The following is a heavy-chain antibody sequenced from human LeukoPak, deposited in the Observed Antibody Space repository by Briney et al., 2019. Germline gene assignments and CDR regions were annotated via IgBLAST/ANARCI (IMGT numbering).Heavy chain of an antibody. Sequence: PGRSPRLSCAASGFTFSSYGMHWVRQAPGKGLEWVAVIWYDGSNKYYADSVKGRFTISRDNSKNTLYLQMNSLRAEDTAVYYCARDGLVAPAAIEYYYYDMDVWGQGTTVTVSS. V-gene: IGHV3-33*01. CDR3: ARDGLVAPAAIEYYYYDMDV. CDR1: GFTFSSYG. J-gene: IGHJ6*02. CDR2: IWYDGSNK. D-gene: IGHD2-2*01.